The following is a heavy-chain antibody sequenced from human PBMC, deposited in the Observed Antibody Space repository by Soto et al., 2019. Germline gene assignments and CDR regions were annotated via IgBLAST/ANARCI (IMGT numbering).Heavy chain of an antibody. J-gene: IGHJ4*02. CDR2: ISYRGTT. V-gene: IGHV4-31*03. Sequence: TLSLTCTVSGGSISSGGYYWSWIRQHPGKGLGCIGYISYRGTTDFNPSLKSRVTMTIDTAKNQFSLSLPSVAAADTAMYYCARGMNPQDYWGQGTRVTVSS. D-gene: IGHD6-13*01. CDR1: GGSISSGGYY. CDR3: ARGMNPQDY.